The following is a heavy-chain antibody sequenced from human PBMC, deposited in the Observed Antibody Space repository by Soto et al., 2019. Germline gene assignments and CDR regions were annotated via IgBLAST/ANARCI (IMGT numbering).Heavy chain of an antibody. CDR1: GFTFSSYW. Sequence: GGSLRLSCAASGFTFSSYWMSWVRQAPGKGLEWVSYITPSSNTIYYVDSVKGRFTISRDNSKNTLYLQMNSLRAEDTAVYYWARILRDPPGLLDYGGRGPW. CDR3: ARILRDPPGLLDY. CDR2: ITPSSNTI. V-gene: IGHV3-48*01. D-gene: IGHD3-10*01. J-gene: IGHJ4*02.